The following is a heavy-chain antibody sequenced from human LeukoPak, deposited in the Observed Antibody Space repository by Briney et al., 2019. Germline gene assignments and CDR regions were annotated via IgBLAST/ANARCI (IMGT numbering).Heavy chain of an antibody. CDR3: ARGDGSGWPPDTFDI. CDR2: IFDTGTT. Sequence: SETLSLTCNVSGGSSSTDYWNWIRQSPGKGLEWIGYIFDTGTTNYNPSFKSRVTISIDTSKKQLSLKLTSVTAADTAVYYCARGDGSGWPPDTFDIWGQGTMVTVSS. CDR1: GGSSSTDY. J-gene: IGHJ3*02. V-gene: IGHV4-59*01. D-gene: IGHD6-25*01.